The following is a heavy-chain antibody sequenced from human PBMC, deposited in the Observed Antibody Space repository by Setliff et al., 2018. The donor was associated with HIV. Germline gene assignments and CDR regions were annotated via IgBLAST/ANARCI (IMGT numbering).Heavy chain of an antibody. V-gene: IGHV4-39*01. CDR1: GGSISSSSYY. CDR3: ARHGGYYDFWSGYRGTNWFDP. D-gene: IGHD3-3*01. CDR2: IYYSGST. J-gene: IGHJ5*02. Sequence: LSLTCTVSGGSISSSSYYWGWIRQPPGKGLEWIGSIYYSGSTYYNPSLKSRVTISVDTSKNQFSLKLSSVTAADTAVYYCARHGGYYDFWSGYRGTNWFDPWGQGTLVTVSS.